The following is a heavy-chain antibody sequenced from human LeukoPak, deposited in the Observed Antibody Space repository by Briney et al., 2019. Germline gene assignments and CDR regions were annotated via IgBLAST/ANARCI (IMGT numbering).Heavy chain of an antibody. V-gene: IGHV1-18*01. J-gene: IGHJ4*02. D-gene: IGHD6-19*01. Sequence: ASVKVSCKASGYTFTSYGISWVRQAPGQGLEWMGWISAYNGNTNYAQKLQGRVTMTTDTSTSTAYMELRSLRSDDTAVYNCARDLRQWLVGGFDYWGQGTLVTVSS. CDR2: ISAYNGNT. CDR3: ARDLRQWLVGGFDY. CDR1: GYTFTSYG.